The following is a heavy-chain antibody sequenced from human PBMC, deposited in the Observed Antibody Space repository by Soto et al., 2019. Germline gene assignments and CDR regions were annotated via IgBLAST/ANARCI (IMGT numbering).Heavy chain of an antibody. D-gene: IGHD3-16*01. CDR2: IYYSGST. CDR1: GGSISSGGYY. V-gene: IGHV4-31*03. Sequence: SETLSLTCTVSGGSISSGGYYWSWIRQHPGKGLEWIGYIYYSGSTYYNPSLKSRVTISVDTSKNQFSLKLSSVTAADTAVYYCASWITFGGPGGVVTAFDIWGQGTMVTVSS. CDR3: ASWITFGGPGGVVTAFDI. J-gene: IGHJ3*02.